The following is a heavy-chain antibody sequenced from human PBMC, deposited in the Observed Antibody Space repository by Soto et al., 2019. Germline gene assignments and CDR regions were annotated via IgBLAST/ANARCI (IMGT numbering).Heavy chain of an antibody. Sequence: SXKVSFTASRYTXSNFYIDLLRQAPGQGLEWMGIINPSGGSTTYPQKFQGRVTMTRETSTSTVHMELITLRAEDTAVYYCARSQVGRPLDVWGPGTTAPVSS. CDR3: ARSQVGRPLDV. CDR1: RYTXSNFY. J-gene: IGHJ6*02. D-gene: IGHD1-26*01. CDR2: INPSGGST. V-gene: IGHV1-46*01.